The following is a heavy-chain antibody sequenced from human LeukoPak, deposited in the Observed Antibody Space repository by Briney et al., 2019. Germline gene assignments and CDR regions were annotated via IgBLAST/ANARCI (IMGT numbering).Heavy chain of an antibody. CDR2: ISSSSSYI. J-gene: IGHJ4*02. D-gene: IGHD3-10*01. Sequence: GGSLRLSCAASGFTFSSYGMNWVRQAPGKGLEWVSSISSSSSYIYYADSVKGRFTISRDNAKNSLYLQMNGLRAEDTAVYYCARGGLLWFGVLYWGQGTLVTVSS. CDR1: GFTFSSYG. V-gene: IGHV3-21*01. CDR3: ARGGLLWFGVLY.